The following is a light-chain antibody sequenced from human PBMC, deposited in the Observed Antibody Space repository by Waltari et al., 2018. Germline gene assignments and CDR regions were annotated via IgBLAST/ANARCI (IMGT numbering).Light chain of an antibody. Sequence: QSTLTQPASVSGSPGQSNTVSCTGTSGEVRSYNLVPWFQQHPGKAPKLMIYGVSKRPSGVSTRFSGSKSGNTASLTISGLQAEDEADYHCCSYAGSFTVIFGGGTKLTVL. CDR1: SGEVRSYNL. V-gene: IGLV2-23*02. J-gene: IGLJ2*01. CDR3: CSYAGSFTVI. CDR2: GVS.